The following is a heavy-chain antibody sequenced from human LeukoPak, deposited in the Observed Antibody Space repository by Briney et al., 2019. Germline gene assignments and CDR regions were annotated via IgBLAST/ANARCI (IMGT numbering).Heavy chain of an antibody. D-gene: IGHD3-10*01. CDR1: GFTVSSNY. J-gene: IGHJ6*04. CDR3: ARVFGGKRALWFGSFGMDV. CDR2: INHSGST. V-gene: IGHV4-34*01. Sequence: PGGSLRLSCAASGFTVSSNYMSWIRQPPGKGLEWIGEINHSGSTNYNPSLKSRVTISVDTSKNQFSLKLSSVTAADTAVYYCARVFGGKRALWFGSFGMDVWGKGTTVTVSS.